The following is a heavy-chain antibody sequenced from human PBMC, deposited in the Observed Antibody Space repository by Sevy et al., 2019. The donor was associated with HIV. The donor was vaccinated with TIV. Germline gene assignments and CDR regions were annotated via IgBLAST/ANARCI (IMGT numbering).Heavy chain of an antibody. D-gene: IGHD3-3*01. J-gene: IGHJ4*02. Sequence: GGSLRLSCAASGFTFSSYAMSWVRQAPGKGLEWVSAISGSGGSTYYADSVKGRFTISRDNSKNTLYLQMNSLRAEDTAVYYCAKDVNYDFWSGAYYFDYSGQGTLVTVSS. V-gene: IGHV3-23*01. CDR2: ISGSGGST. CDR1: GFTFSSYA. CDR3: AKDVNYDFWSGAYYFDY.